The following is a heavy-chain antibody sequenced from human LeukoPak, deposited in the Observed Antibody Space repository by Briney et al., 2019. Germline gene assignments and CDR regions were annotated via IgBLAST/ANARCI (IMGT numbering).Heavy chain of an antibody. CDR3: ASIVVVTAAIDY. CDR1: GGSISSADYY. V-gene: IGHV4-30-4*01. CDR2: IYYSGST. Sequence: SETLSLACAVSGGSISSADYYWSWIRQSPGKGLEWIGFIYYSGSTYYNPSLKSRVTISVDTPKNQFSLKLRSVTAADTAVYYCASIVVVTAAIDYWGQGTLVTVSS. D-gene: IGHD2-21*02. J-gene: IGHJ4*02.